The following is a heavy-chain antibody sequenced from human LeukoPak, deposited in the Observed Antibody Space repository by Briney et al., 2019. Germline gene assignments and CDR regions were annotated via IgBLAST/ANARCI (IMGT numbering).Heavy chain of an antibody. D-gene: IGHD1-26*01. CDR2: IYNSGST. V-gene: IGHV4-61*01. J-gene: IGHJ4*02. CDR3: VRDRELNY. CDR1: GGSVSSGSYY. Sequence: PSETLSLTCTVSGGSVSSGSYYWSWIRQPPGKGLEWIGYIYNSGSTYYNPSLKSRVTISVGTSKNQFSLRLSSVTAADAAVYYCVRDRELNYWGQGTLVTVSS.